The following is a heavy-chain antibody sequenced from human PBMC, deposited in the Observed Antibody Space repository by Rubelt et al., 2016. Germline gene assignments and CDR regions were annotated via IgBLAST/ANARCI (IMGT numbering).Heavy chain of an antibody. V-gene: IGHV4-34*01. CDR3: TRGVSSSHFPYFDY. CDR1: GGSFTDYY. Sequence: QLQLQESGPGLVKPSETLSLTCAVYGGSFTDYYWTWIRQPPGKGLEWIGEINHSGSTNYNSSLKSRATISVATSESQFSLRLNSVTAADTAWYYCTRGVSSSHFPYFDYWGQEILVTVSS. J-gene: IGHJ4*02. CDR2: INHSGST. D-gene: IGHD6-6*01.